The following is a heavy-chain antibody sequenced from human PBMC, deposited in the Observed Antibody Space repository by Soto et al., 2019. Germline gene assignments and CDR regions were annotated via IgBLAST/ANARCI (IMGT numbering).Heavy chain of an antibody. D-gene: IGHD2-15*01. CDR1: GFTFSGTT. CDR2: ISKSGSTR. V-gene: IGHV3-48*02. Sequence: PGGSLRLSCAASGFTFSGTTMNWVRQAPGKGLEWVAYISKSGSTRYYAEFVKGRFTVSRDNAKNSLFLQMNSLRDDDTAVYYCAKDGASFDVWGQGTLVTVSX. CDR3: AKDGASFDV. J-gene: IGHJ5*02.